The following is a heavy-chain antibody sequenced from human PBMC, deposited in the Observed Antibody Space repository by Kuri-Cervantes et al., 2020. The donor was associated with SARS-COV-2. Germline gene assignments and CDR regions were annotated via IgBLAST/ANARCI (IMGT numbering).Heavy chain of an antibody. CDR2: ISSSSSYT. J-gene: IGHJ4*02. CDR1: GFTFNDYY. CDR3: ARDLNGGSDY. Sequence: GGSLRLSCAASGFTFNDYYMSWIRQAPGKGLEWLSYISSSSSYTNYADSVKGRFTISRDNAKNSLYLQMNSLRAEDTAVYYCARDLNGGSDYWGQGTLVTVSS. D-gene: IGHD3-10*01. V-gene: IGHV3-11*05.